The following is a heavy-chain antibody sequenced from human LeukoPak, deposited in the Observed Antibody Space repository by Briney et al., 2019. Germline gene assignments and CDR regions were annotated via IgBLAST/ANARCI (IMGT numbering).Heavy chain of an antibody. V-gene: IGHV5-51*01. CDR2: IYPGDSRI. D-gene: IGHD6-13*01. CDR3: ACRDLTSTWSFP. Sequence: GESLKISCQGFGYSFTSYWIGWVRQMPGKGMEWMGVIYPGDSRIRYDPSFQGQVTISVDKAISTAYLQWVSLKASDTAMYYCACRDLTSTWSFPWGQGTLVTVSS. J-gene: IGHJ5*02. CDR1: GYSFTSYW.